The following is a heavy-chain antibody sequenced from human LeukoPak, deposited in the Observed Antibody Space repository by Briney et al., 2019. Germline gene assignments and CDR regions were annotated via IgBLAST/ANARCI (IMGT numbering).Heavy chain of an antibody. CDR2: INPNSGGT. Sequence: ASVKVSCKASGYTFTGYYMHWVRQAPGQGLEWMGWINPNSGGTNYAQKFQGWVTMTRDTSISTAYMELSRLRSDDTAVYYCATASAGHYYYGMDVWGKGTTVTVSS. J-gene: IGHJ6*04. CDR3: ATASAGHYYYGMDV. V-gene: IGHV1-2*04. D-gene: IGHD3-10*01. CDR1: GYTFTGYY.